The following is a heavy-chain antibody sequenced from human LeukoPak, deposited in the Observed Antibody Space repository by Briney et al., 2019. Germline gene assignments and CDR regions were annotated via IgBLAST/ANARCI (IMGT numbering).Heavy chain of an antibody. V-gene: IGHV3-21*01. Sequence: GGSLRLSCAASGFTFSSYSMNWVRQAPGKGLEWVSSISSSSYILYADSVKGRFTISRDNAKNSLFLQINSLRAEDTAVYYCARQGPYGDYSHWGQGTMVTFSS. CDR1: GFTFSSYS. D-gene: IGHD4-17*01. CDR2: ISSSSYI. CDR3: ARQGPYGDYSH. J-gene: IGHJ4*02.